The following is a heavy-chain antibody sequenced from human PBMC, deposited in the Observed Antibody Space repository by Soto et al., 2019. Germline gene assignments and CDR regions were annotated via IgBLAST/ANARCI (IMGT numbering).Heavy chain of an antibody. Sequence: PSETLSLTYTVSGGSISSGGYYWSWIRQHPGKGLEWIGYIYYSGSTYYNPSLKSRVTISVDTPKNQFSLKLSSVTAADTAVYYCARAGRYCSSTSCQYFAYWGQGTLVTVSS. V-gene: IGHV4-31*03. D-gene: IGHD2-2*01. CDR3: ARAGRYCSSTSCQYFAY. J-gene: IGHJ4*02. CDR1: GGSISSGGYY. CDR2: IYYSGST.